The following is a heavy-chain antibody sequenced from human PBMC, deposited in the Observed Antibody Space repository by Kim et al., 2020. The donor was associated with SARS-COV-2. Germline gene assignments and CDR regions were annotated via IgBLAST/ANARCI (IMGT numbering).Heavy chain of an antibody. CDR2: IYYSGST. D-gene: IGHD6-19*01. V-gene: IGHV4-39*01. Sequence: SETLSLTCTVSGGSISSSSYYWGWIRQPPGKGLEWIGSIYYSGSTYYNPSLKSRVTISVDTSKNQFSLKLSSVTAADTAVYYCASTTPPAVAEAEVGYWGQGTLVTVSS. CDR3: ASTTPPAVAEAEVGY. J-gene: IGHJ4*02. CDR1: GGSISSSSYY.